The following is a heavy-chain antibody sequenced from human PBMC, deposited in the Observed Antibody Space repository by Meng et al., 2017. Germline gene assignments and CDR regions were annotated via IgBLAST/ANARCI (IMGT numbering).Heavy chain of an antibody. J-gene: IGHJ4*02. CDR1: GYTFTGYY. CDR2: INPNSGGT. D-gene: IGHD3-10*01. CDR3: ARDPPYGSGSYYLGADY. V-gene: IGHV1-2*02. Sequence: SVNVSCKASGYTFTGYYMHWVRQAPGQGLEWMGWINPNSGGTNYAQKFQGRVTMTRDTSISTAYMELSRLRSDDTAVYYCARDPPYGSGSYYLGADYWGQGTLVTVSS.